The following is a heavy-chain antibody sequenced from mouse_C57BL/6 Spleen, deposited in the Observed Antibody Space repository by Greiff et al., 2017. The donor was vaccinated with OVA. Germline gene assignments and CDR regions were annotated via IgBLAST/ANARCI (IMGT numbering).Heavy chain of an antibody. CDR3: ARVGTDY. D-gene: IGHD4-1*01. J-gene: IGHJ2*01. V-gene: IGHV1-22*01. CDR1: GYTFTDYY. Sequence: EVQLQQSGPELVKPGASVKMSCKASGYTFTDYYMHWVQQSPGKSLEWIGYINPINGGTSYNQKFKGKATLTVNKSSSTAYMELRSLSSEDSAVYYCARVGTDYWGQGTTLTVSS. CDR2: INPINGGT.